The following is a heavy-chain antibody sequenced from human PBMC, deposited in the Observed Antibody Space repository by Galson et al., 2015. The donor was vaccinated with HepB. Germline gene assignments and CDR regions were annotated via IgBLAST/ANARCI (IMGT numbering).Heavy chain of an antibody. J-gene: IGHJ3*01. CDR2: IGTGGDT. CDR1: GFTFSRYD. Sequence: SLRLSCAASGFTFSRYDMHWVRQATGKGLEWVSAIGTGGDTYYPDSVKGRFTISRENAKNSLYLEMNSLRAGDTAIYYCVREGNSRTYDLFDFWGQGTLVTVSS. V-gene: IGHV3-13*01. D-gene: IGHD6-13*01. CDR3: VREGNSRTYDLFDF.